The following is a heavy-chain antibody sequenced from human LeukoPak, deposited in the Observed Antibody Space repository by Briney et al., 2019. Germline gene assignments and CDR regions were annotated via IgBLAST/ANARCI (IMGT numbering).Heavy chain of an antibody. D-gene: IGHD3-22*01. CDR3: ARVTIPMIVVADY. CDR1: GYTFINYG. V-gene: IGHV1-18*01. Sequence: ASVKVSFKASGYTFINYGISWVRQAPGQGLEWMGWISGYNGNRNYAQKLQGRVTMTTDTSRSTAYMELRSLRTDHTAVYYCARVTIPMIVVADYWGQGPLVPVSS. CDR2: ISGYNGNR. J-gene: IGHJ4*02.